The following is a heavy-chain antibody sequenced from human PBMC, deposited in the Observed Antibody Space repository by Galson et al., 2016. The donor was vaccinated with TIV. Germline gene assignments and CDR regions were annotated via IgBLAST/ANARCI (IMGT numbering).Heavy chain of an antibody. V-gene: IGHV3-66*02. Sequence: SLRLSCAASTFNIKDNYMTWVRQAPGKGLEWVSIISSGGTTNYADSVKGRFTIGRDESKNTLYLEMNNLRLEDTAVYYCARDRQHCGNECFLYYYYGMDVWGRGTTVTVSS. J-gene: IGHJ6*02. CDR3: ARDRQHCGNECFLYYYYGMDV. CDR1: TFNIKDNY. CDR2: ISSGGTT. D-gene: IGHD2-21*01.